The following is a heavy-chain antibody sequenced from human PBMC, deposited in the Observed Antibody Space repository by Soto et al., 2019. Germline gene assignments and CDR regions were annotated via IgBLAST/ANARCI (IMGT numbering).Heavy chain of an antibody. V-gene: IGHV4-39*01. CDR1: GASISSSTYY. J-gene: IGHJ4*01. CDR2: IYYSGST. CDR3: ARVSTVTKLDY. D-gene: IGHD4-17*01. Sequence: ASETLSLTCTVSGASISSSTYYWGRLRQPPGKGLEWMGNIYYSGSTYYNPSLNSRVTITVDTSKNQLSLNMSSVTAADTAVYYCARVSTVTKLDYWGHGMLVTVSS.